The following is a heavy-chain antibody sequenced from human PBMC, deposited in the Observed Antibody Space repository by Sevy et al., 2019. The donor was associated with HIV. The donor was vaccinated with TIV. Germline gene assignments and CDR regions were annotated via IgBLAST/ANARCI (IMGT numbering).Heavy chain of an antibody. CDR2: FYPGDSES. CDR3: ARLPVAAAGLYYFDY. V-gene: IGHV5-51*01. CDR1: EYSFTSSW. Sequence: GGSLRLSCKGSEYSFTSSWIGWVRQVPGKGLEWMGIFYPGDSESRYNPSFQGQVTISADKSISTAYLHWNSLKASDTAMYFCARLPVAAAGLYYFDYWGQGTLVTVSS. J-gene: IGHJ4*02. D-gene: IGHD6-13*01.